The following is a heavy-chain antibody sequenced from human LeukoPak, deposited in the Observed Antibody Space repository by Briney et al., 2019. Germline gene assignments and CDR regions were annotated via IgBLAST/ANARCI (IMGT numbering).Heavy chain of an antibody. J-gene: IGHJ5*02. D-gene: IGHD6-25*01. CDR2: MYDTDRP. V-gene: IGHV4-39*07. CDR1: GGPISSPAHG. CDR3: ASQARIAAAPNWFDP. Sequence: SETLSLTCTVSGGPISSPAHGWGWILQPPGKGLEWIGSMYDTDRPYYNPYYNPSLKSRVTISVDTSKNQFSLRLSSVTAADTAVYYCASQARIAAAPNWFDPWGQGTLVTVSS.